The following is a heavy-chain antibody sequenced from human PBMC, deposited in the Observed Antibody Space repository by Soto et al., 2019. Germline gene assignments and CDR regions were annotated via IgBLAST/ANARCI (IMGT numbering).Heavy chain of an antibody. J-gene: IGHJ6*04. CDR3: ARREVVVVPAAKPGTYYYGMNV. D-gene: IGHD2-2*02. V-gene: IGHV1-69*13. CDR1: GGTFSSYA. CDR2: IIPIFGTA. Sequence: WASVKVSCKASGGTFSSYAISWVRQAPGQGLEWMGGIIPIFGTANYAQKFQGRVTITADESTSTAYMELSSMRSEDTAVYYCARREVVVVPAAKPGTYYYGMNVWDKGTTVTVSS.